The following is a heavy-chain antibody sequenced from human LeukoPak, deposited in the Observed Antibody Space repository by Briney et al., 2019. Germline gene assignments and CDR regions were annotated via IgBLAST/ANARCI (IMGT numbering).Heavy chain of an antibody. V-gene: IGHV3-23*01. CDR2: ISGSGDNT. Sequence: PGGSLRLSCAASGFTFSVTWMSWVRQAPGKGLEWVSGISGSGDNTYYADSVKGRFTISRDNSKNTLYVQVNSLGTEDTAAYYCAKGSYYDSSGSFYFDYWGQGTLVTVSS. CDR1: GFTFSVTW. D-gene: IGHD3-22*01. J-gene: IGHJ4*02. CDR3: AKGSYYDSSGSFYFDY.